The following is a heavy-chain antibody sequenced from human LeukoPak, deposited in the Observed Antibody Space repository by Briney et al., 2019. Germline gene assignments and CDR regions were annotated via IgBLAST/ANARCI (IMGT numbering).Heavy chain of an antibody. V-gene: IGHV4-39*01. D-gene: IGHD2-15*01. CDR2: IYYSGTT. CDR1: GGSISSSSSF. Sequence: SETLSLTCTVSGGSISSSSSFWGWIRQPPGKVLEWIATIYYSGTTYYNPYLKSRLTISVDTSKNQFSLKMSSVTAADTAVYYCARHPHHCDGGSCFPPDYWGQGALVTVSS. J-gene: IGHJ4*02. CDR3: ARHPHHCDGGSCFPPDY.